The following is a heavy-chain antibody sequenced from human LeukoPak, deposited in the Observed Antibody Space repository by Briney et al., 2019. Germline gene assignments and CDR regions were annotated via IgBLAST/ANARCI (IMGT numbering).Heavy chain of an antibody. CDR3: ARDHGDDAFDI. D-gene: IGHD3-3*01. Sequence: ASVKVSCKASGYTXTNYYIHWVRQAPGQGLDWMGWINSNRGGTNYAQKFQGRVTMTRDTSISTTYMELRSVRSDDTAVYYCARDHGDDAFDIWGPGTMVTVSS. V-gene: IGHV1-2*02. CDR1: GYTXTNYY. CDR2: INSNRGGT. J-gene: IGHJ3*02.